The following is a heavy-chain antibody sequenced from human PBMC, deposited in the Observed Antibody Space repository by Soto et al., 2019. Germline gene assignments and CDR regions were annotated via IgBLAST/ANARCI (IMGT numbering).Heavy chain of an antibody. Sequence: SVKVSCKTSGFTFTNSAVQWVRQARGQSLEWIGWIIVGSGKTKSAQKIQERLTITRDISTSTVYMELSSLNSEDTAVYYCTRFLITVAGALYAMYVWGPGSTVPVSS. J-gene: IGHJ6*02. CDR2: IIVGSGKT. CDR3: TRFLITVAGALYAMYV. V-gene: IGHV1-58*01. CDR1: GFTFTNSA. D-gene: IGHD6-19*01.